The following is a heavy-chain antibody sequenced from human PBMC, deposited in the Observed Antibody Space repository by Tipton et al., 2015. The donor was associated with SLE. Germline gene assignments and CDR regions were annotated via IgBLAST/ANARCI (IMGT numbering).Heavy chain of an antibody. CDR2: ISSNGGST. J-gene: IGHJ2*01. CDR3: ARVGITGTTWDWYFDL. D-gene: IGHD1-7*01. Sequence: SLRLSCAASRFNLGNHWMHWVRQAPGKGLEYVSAISSNGGSTYYANSVKGRFTISRDNSKNTLYLQMGSLRAEDTAVYYCARVGITGTTWDWYFDLWGRGTLVTVSS. V-gene: IGHV3-64*01. CDR1: RFNLGNHW.